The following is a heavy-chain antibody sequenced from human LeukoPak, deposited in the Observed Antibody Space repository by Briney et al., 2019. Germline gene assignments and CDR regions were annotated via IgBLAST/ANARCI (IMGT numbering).Heavy chain of an antibody. J-gene: IGHJ4*02. CDR2: ISWNSGSI. D-gene: IGHD3-22*01. Sequence: GGSLRLSCAASGFTLSNYNMNWVRQAPGKGLEWVSGISWNSGSIGYADSVKGRFTISRDNAKNSLYLQMNSLRAEDTALYYCAKTGPYYDSSGYYPDYWGQGTLVTVSS. V-gene: IGHV3-9*01. CDR1: GFTLSNYN. CDR3: AKTGPYYDSSGYYPDY.